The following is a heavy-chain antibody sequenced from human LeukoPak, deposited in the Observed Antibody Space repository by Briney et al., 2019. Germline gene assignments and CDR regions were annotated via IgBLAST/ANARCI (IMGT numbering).Heavy chain of an antibody. CDR3: ARAVSGYDPGYFDY. CDR1: GYTFTSYG. D-gene: IGHD5-12*01. Sequence: GASVKVSCKASGYTFTSYGISWVRQAPGQGLEWMGGIIPIFGTANYAQKFQGRVTITADESTSTAYMELSSLRSEDTAVYYCARAVSGYDPGYFDYWGQGILVTVSS. V-gene: IGHV1-69*13. CDR2: IIPIFGTA. J-gene: IGHJ4*02.